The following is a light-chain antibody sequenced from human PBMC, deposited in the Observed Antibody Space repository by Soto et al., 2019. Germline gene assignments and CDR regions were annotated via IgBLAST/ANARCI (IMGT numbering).Light chain of an antibody. V-gene: IGLV1-51*01. J-gene: IGLJ1*01. CDR1: TFNIGNNF. Sequence: QSVLTQPPSVSAAPGQKVTISCSGSTFNIGNNFVSWCQQLPGTAPKVLIYDNNQRPSGIPDRFSASKSGTSATLVITGLQTGDEAVYYCGTWDSTLSAYVFGTGTKVTGL. CDR2: DNN. CDR3: GTWDSTLSAYV.